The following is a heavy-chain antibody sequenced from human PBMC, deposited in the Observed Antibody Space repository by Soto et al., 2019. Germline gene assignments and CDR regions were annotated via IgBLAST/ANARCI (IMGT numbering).Heavy chain of an antibody. CDR1: GFTFKNYA. CDR2: ISGNGGNT. V-gene: IGHV3-23*01. J-gene: IGHJ4*02. CDR3: ATFGGVAVAAADVFDS. D-gene: IGHD6-19*01. Sequence: ESGGGLVQPGGSLRLSCAVSGFTFKNYAMSWVRQAPGKGLEWVSAISGNGGNTYYADSVKGRFTISRDNSKNTLYLQMSSLRAEDTAVYYCATFGGVAVAAADVFDSWGQGALITVSS.